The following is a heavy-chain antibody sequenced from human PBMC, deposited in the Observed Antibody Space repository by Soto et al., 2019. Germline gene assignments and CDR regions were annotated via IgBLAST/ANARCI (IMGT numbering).Heavy chain of an antibody. CDR1: GVSFSGYY. Sequence: PSETLSLTCAFYGVSFSGYYWSWIRQPPGKGLEWIGEINHSGSTNYNPSLKSRVTISVDTSKNQFSLKLSSVTAADTAVYYCARVPLNFYYGSGSYYGYFDYWGQGTLVTVSS. D-gene: IGHD3-10*01. CDR3: ARVPLNFYYGSGSYYGYFDY. CDR2: INHSGST. J-gene: IGHJ4*02. V-gene: IGHV4-34*01.